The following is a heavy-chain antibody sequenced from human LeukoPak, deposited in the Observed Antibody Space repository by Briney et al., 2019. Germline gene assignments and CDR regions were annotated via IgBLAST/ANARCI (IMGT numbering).Heavy chain of an antibody. D-gene: IGHD3-10*01. CDR1: GGSFSGYY. CDR3: ARVLRGGIDY. V-gene: IGHV4-34*01. Sequence: SETLSLTCAVYGGSFSGYYWSWIRQPPGKGLEWIGEINHSGSTNYNPSLKSRVTISVDTSKNQFSLKLSSVTAADTAVYYCARVLRGGIDYWGQGTLVTVSS. CDR2: INHSGST. J-gene: IGHJ4*02.